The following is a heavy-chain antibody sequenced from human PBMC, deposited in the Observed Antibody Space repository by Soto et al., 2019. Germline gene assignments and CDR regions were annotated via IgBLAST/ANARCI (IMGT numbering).Heavy chain of an antibody. CDR2: IYPGDSDT. V-gene: IGHV5-51*01. D-gene: IGHD6-13*01. J-gene: IGHJ3*02. Sequence: GESLKISCKGSGYRFSSNWIGWVRQMPGKGLEWMGIIYPGDSDTRYSPSFRGQVTISADKSINTAYLQWSSLRASDTAMYYCPRRRAADRRDNDAFDIWGQGTMVTVSS. CDR1: GYRFSSNW. CDR3: PRRRAADRRDNDAFDI.